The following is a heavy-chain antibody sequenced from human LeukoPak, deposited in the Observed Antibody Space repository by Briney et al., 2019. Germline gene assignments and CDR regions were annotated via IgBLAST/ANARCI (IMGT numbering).Heavy chain of an antibody. CDR1: GGSISRYY. CDR3: ARDHYTLGYFQH. Sequence: SETLSLTCTVSGGSISRYYWSRIRQPPGKGLEWIGYIYYSGSTNYNPSLKSRVTISVDTSKNQFSLKLSSVTAADTAVYYCARDHYTLGYFQHWGQGTLVTVSS. J-gene: IGHJ1*01. V-gene: IGHV4-59*01. D-gene: IGHD2-2*02. CDR2: IYYSGST.